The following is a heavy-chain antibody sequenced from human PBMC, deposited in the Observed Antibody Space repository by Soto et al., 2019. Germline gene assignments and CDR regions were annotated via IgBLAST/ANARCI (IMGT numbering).Heavy chain of an antibody. CDR2: ISWDGGST. Sequence: GGSLRLSCAASGFTFDDYTMHWVRQAPGKGLEWVSLISWDGGSTYYADSVKGRFTISRDNSKNTLYLQMNSLRAEGTAVYYCANLVDTAMVIVDYWGQGTLVTVSS. CDR3: ANLVDTAMVIVDY. D-gene: IGHD5-18*01. CDR1: GFTFDDYT. J-gene: IGHJ4*02. V-gene: IGHV3-43*01.